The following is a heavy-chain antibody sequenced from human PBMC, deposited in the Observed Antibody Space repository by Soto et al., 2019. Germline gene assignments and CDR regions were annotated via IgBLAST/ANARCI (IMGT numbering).Heavy chain of an antibody. D-gene: IGHD6-13*01. Sequence: GGSLRLSCAASGFTFSSYAMSWVRQAPGKGLEWVSAISGSGGSTYYADSVKGRFTISRDNSKNTLYLQMNSLRAEDTAVYYCANDLSLIAAADDAFDIWGQGTMVTVSS. CDR3: ANDLSLIAAADDAFDI. V-gene: IGHV3-23*01. CDR1: GFTFSSYA. J-gene: IGHJ3*02. CDR2: ISGSGGST.